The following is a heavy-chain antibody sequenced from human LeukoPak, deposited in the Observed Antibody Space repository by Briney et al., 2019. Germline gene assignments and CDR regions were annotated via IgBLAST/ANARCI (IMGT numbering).Heavy chain of an antibody. Sequence: EGSLRLSCAASGFTFSSYAMSWVRQAPGKGLEWASAISGSGGSTYYADSVKGRFTISRDNSKNTLYLQMNSLRAEDTAVYYCAKDPFGGWDYWGQGTLVTVSS. CDR3: AKDPFGGWDY. CDR1: GFTFSSYA. D-gene: IGHD3-16*01. V-gene: IGHV3-23*01. J-gene: IGHJ4*02. CDR2: ISGSGGST.